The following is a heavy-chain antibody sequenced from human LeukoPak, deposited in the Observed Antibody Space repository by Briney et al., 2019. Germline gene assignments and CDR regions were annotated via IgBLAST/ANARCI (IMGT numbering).Heavy chain of an antibody. CDR3: ARDGKQPYYFDY. Sequence: SETLSLTCTVSGGSISSSSYYWGWIRQPPGKGLEWIGSIYYSGSTYYNPSLKSRVTISVDTSKNQFSLKLSSVTAADTAVYYCARDGKQPYYFDYWGQGTLVTVSS. CDR2: IYYSGST. J-gene: IGHJ4*02. D-gene: IGHD6-13*01. V-gene: IGHV4-39*02. CDR1: GGSISSSSYY.